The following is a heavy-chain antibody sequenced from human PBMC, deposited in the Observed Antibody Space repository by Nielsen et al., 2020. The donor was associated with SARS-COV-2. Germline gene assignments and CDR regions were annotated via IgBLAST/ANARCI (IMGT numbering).Heavy chain of an antibody. V-gene: IGHV1-8*01. Sequence: ASVKVSCKASGYTFTSYDINWVRQATGQGLEWMGWMNPNSGNTGYAQKFQGRVTMTRNTSISTAYMELSSLRSEDTAVYYCATGVVVGATRGSWFDPWGQGTLVTVSS. CDR1: GYTFTSYD. CDR3: ATGVVVGATRGSWFDP. CDR2: MNPNSGNT. J-gene: IGHJ5*02. D-gene: IGHD1-26*01.